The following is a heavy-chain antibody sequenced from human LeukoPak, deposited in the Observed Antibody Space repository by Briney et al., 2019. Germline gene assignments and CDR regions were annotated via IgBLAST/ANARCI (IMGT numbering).Heavy chain of an antibody. CDR3: ASLGGIAARPENGVGYYYYMDV. J-gene: IGHJ6*03. CDR1: GGSISSSSYY. V-gene: IGHV4-39*01. CDR2: IYYSGST. D-gene: IGHD6-6*01. Sequence: SETLSLTCTVSGGSISSSSYYWGRIRQPPGKGLEWVGSIYYSGSTYYNPSLKSRVTISVDTSKNQFSLKLSSVTAADTAVYYCASLGGIAARPENGVGYYYYMDVWGKGTTVTVSS.